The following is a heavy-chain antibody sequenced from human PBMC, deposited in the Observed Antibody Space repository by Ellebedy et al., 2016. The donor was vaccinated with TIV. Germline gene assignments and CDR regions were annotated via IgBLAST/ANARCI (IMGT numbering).Heavy chain of an antibody. D-gene: IGHD4-17*01. CDR2: IYSGGST. J-gene: IGHJ4*02. V-gene: IGHV3-53*01. Sequence: GESLKISCAASGSTVNNNYMSWVRQAPGKGLEWVSVIYSGGSTYYADSVKGRFTISRDNSKNTLYLQMNSLRAEDTAVYYCAGSPSTGYWGQGTLVTVSS. CDR3: AGSPSTGY. CDR1: GSTVNNNY.